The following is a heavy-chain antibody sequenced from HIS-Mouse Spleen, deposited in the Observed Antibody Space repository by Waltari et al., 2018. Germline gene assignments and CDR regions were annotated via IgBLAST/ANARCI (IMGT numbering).Heavy chain of an antibody. CDR2: IYYSGRH. J-gene: IGHJ2*01. CDR3: AREIPYSSSWYDWYFDL. V-gene: IGHV4-39*07. Sequence: QLQLQESGPGLVKPSETLSLTCTVSGGSISSSSYYWGWIRQPPGKGLEWLGSIYYSGRHYYNPSLKSRVTISVDTSKNQFSLKLSSVTAADTAVYYCAREIPYSSSWYDWYFDLWGRGTLVTVSS. D-gene: IGHD6-13*01. CDR1: GGSISSSSYY.